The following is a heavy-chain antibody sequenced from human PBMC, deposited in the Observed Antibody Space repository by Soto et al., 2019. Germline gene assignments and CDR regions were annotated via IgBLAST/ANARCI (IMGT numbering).Heavy chain of an antibody. CDR2: IWYDGSNK. CDR3: AKKWEQLVHQRDYGMDV. V-gene: IGHV3-33*06. CDR1: GFTFSSYG. J-gene: IGHJ6*02. D-gene: IGHD6-13*01. Sequence: PGGSLRLSCAASGFTFSSYGMHWVRQAPGKGLEWVAVIWYDGSNKYYADSVKGRFTISRGNSKNTLYLQMNSLRAEDTAVYYCAKKWEQLVHQRDYGMDVWGQGTTVTVSS.